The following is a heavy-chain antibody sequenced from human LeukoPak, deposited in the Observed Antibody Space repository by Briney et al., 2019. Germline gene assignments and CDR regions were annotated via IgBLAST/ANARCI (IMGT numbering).Heavy chain of an antibody. D-gene: IGHD2-8*01. J-gene: IGHJ3*02. CDR2: IYHSGST. CDR1: GGSISSSNW. V-gene: IGHV4-4*02. CDR3: ARAAGVDAFDI. Sequence: SGTLSLTCAVSGGSISSSNWWSWVRQPPGKGLEWIGEIYHSGSTYYNPSLKSRVTISVDTSKNQFSLKLSSVTAADTAVYYCARAAGVDAFDIWGQGTMVTVSS.